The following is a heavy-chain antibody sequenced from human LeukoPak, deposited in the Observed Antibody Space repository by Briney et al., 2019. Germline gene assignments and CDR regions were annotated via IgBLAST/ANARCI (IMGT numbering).Heavy chain of an antibody. Sequence: SVKVSCKASGYAFTGYYMHWVRQAPGQGLEWMGGIIPIFGTANYAQKFQGRVTITADESTSTAYMELSSLRSEDTAVYYCATAGIENSSFDYWGQGTLVTVSS. CDR1: GYAFTGYY. D-gene: IGHD6-6*01. J-gene: IGHJ4*02. CDR2: IIPIFGTA. V-gene: IGHV1-69*13. CDR3: ATAGIENSSFDY.